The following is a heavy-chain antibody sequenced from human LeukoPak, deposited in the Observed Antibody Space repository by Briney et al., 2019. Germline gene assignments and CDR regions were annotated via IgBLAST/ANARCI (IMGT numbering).Heavy chain of an antibody. CDR3: ARQGAVAGRPFDN. V-gene: IGHV4-39*01. Sequence: SETLSLTCTVSGGSIASSSHYWVWIRQPPGKGLEWIGSMYYSGSTYYNPSLKSRVTISVDTSKNQFSLKLSSVSAADTAMYYCARQGAVAGRPFDNWGQGTLVTVSS. D-gene: IGHD6-19*01. CDR2: MYYSGST. J-gene: IGHJ4*02. CDR1: GGSIASSSHY.